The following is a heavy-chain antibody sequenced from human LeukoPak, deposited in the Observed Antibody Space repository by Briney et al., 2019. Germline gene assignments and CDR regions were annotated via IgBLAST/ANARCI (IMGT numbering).Heavy chain of an antibody. CDR2: ISGSGGST. J-gene: IGHJ4*02. Sequence: GGSLRLSCAASGFTFSSYAMSWVRQAPGNGLEWVSAISGSGGSTYYADSVKGRFTISRDNSKNTLYLQMNSLRAEDTAVYYCARETYCSSTSCSDYWGQGTLVTVSS. V-gene: IGHV3-23*01. CDR1: GFTFSSYA. D-gene: IGHD2-2*01. CDR3: ARETYCSSTSCSDY.